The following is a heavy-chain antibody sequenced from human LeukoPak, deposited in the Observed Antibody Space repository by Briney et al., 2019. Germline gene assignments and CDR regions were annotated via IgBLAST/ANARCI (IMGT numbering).Heavy chain of an antibody. D-gene: IGHD5-24*01. V-gene: IGHV7-4-1*02. J-gene: IGHJ6*03. CDR1: GYTFTSYA. Sequence: ASVKVSCKASGYTFTSYAMNWVRQAPGQGLEWMGWINTNTGNPTYAQGFTGRFVFSLDTSVSTAYLQISSLKAEDTAAYYCASRDGYNAYYYVDVWGKGTTVTVSS. CDR3: ASRDGYNAYYYVDV. CDR2: INTNTGNP.